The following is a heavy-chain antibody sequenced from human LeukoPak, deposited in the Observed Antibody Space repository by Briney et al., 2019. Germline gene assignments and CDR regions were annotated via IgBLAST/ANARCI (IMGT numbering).Heavy chain of an antibody. CDR1: GFTLSDYY. CDR2: ISSSGSTT. CDR3: ARDHNRIVLLTTAAFDI. Sequence: GGSLRLSCAASGFTLSDYYMSWIRQAPGKGLEWDSYISSSGSTTYYADSVKARFTISRDNAKNSLYLQMNSLRAEDTAVYYCARDHNRIVLLTTAAFDIWGQGTMVTVSS. D-gene: IGHD3-22*01. V-gene: IGHV3-11*01. J-gene: IGHJ3*02.